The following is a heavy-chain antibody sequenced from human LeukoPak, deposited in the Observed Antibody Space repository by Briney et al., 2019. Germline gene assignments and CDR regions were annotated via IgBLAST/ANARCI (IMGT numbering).Heavy chain of an antibody. CDR2: MYYTGVS. V-gene: IGHV4-59*01. D-gene: IGHD5-18*01. CDR1: GGSIRSYH. Sequence: SETLSLTCTFSGGSIRSYHWNWIRQTPGKGLEWIGYMYYTGVSNYNPSLKSRIAISVDSSKNQFSLKVTSVTAADTAIYYCTTIKRGDIFGYFDFWGQGALVTVSS. J-gene: IGHJ4*02. CDR3: TTIKRGDIFGYFDF.